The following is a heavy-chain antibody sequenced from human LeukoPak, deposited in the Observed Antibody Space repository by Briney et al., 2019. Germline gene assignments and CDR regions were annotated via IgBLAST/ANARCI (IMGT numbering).Heavy chain of an antibody. J-gene: IGHJ4*02. Sequence: SQTLSLTCTVSGGSISSGGYYWSWIRQHPGKGLEWIGYIYYSGSTYYNPSLKSRVTISVDTSKNQYSLKVSSVTAADTAVCYCARAKASSAIHDSSGYYYRAGGAQLTPRGELDYWGQGTLVTVSS. V-gene: IGHV4-31*03. CDR3: ARAKASSAIHDSSGYYYRAGGAQLTPRGELDY. CDR2: IYYSGST. CDR1: GGSISSGGYY. D-gene: IGHD3-22*01.